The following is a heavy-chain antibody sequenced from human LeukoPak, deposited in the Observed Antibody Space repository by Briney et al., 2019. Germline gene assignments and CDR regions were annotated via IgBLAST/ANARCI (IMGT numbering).Heavy chain of an antibody. CDR2: ISGSGGST. V-gene: IGHV3-23*01. D-gene: IGHD2-15*01. Sequence: PGGSLRLSCAASGFIVSSNYMSWVRQAPGKGLEWVSAISGSGGSTYYADSVKGRFTISRDNSKNTLYLQMNSLRAEDTAVYYCARKEAYCSGGSCYSDYWGQGTLVTVSS. CDR1: GFIVSSNY. J-gene: IGHJ4*02. CDR3: ARKEAYCSGGSCYSDY.